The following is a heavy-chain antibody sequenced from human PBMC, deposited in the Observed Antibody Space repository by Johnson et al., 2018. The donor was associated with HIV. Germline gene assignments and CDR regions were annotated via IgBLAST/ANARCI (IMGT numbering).Heavy chain of an antibody. Sequence: QVHLVESGGGVVQPGRSLRLSCAASGFTLSSYAMHWVRQAPGKGLEWVAVISYDGSNKYYADSVKGRFTISRDNSKNTLYLHMNSLRGEDTTVYYCARAPPGGAFDIWGQGTMVTVSS. CDR1: GFTLSSYA. CDR2: ISYDGSNK. CDR3: ARAPPGGAFDI. V-gene: IGHV3-30*04. J-gene: IGHJ3*02. D-gene: IGHD6-25*01.